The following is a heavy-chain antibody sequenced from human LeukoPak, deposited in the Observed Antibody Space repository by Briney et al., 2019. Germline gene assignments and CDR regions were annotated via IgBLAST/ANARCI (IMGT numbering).Heavy chain of an antibody. D-gene: IGHD3-22*01. Sequence: PSETLSLTCTVSGGSISSYYWSWIRQPPGKGLEWIGYIYYSGSTNYNPSLKSRVTISVDTSKNQFSLKLGSVTAADTAVYYCARVGGGYYDSSGYYPYYFDYWGQGTLVTVSS. V-gene: IGHV4-59*08. CDR1: GGSISSYY. CDR2: IYYSGST. J-gene: IGHJ4*02. CDR3: ARVGGGYYDSSGYYPYYFDY.